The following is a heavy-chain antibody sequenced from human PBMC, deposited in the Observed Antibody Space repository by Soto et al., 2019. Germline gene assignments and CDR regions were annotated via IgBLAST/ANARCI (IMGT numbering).Heavy chain of an antibody. J-gene: IGHJ4*02. CDR3: ASRDPGTSVDY. CDR2: IYRTGST. D-gene: IGHD1-7*01. Sequence: SETLSLTCAVSGDSFTSNNWWTWVRQPPGQGLEWIGEIYRTGSTNYNPSLKSRVTISLDKSENQFSLKVTYLTAADTAVYYCASRDPGTSVDYWGQGTLFTVS. V-gene: IGHV4-4*02. CDR1: GDSFTSNNW.